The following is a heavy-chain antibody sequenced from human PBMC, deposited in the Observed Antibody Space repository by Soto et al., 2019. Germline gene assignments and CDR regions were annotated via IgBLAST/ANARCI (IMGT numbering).Heavy chain of an antibody. CDR2: ISYDGSNK. Sequence: GESLKISCAASGFTFSSYGMHWVRQAPGKGLEWVAVISYDGSNKYYADSVKGRFTISRDNSKNTLYLQMNSLRAEDTAVYYCAKDAREGYCSGGSCYPLCGMDVWGQGTTVTVSS. CDR3: AKDAREGYCSGGSCYPLCGMDV. J-gene: IGHJ6*02. CDR1: GFTFSSYG. V-gene: IGHV3-30*18. D-gene: IGHD2-15*01.